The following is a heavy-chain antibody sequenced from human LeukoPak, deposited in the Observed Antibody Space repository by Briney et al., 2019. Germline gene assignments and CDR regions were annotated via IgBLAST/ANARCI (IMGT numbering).Heavy chain of an antibody. J-gene: IGHJ6*02. V-gene: IGHV4-59*08. CDR1: GVSISSYY. CDR3: ARGRAGYLYYYYYGMDV. CDR2: IYYSGST. D-gene: IGHD5-24*01. Sequence: KPSETLSLTCTVSGVSISSYYWSWIRQPPGKGLEWIGYIYYSGSTNYNPSLKSRVTISVDTSKNQFSLKLSSVTAADTAVYYCARGRAGYLYYYYYGMDVWGQGTTVTVSS.